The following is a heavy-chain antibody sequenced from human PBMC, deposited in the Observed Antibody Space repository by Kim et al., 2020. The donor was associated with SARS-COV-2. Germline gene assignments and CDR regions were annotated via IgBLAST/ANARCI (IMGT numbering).Heavy chain of an antibody. CDR3: AREGPFSFHVEN. Sequence: ASVKVSCKASGDAFTRYYFHWVRRAPGQGLEWMGMINPVGGRTTYAQKFQGRVTMTRDTSTSTVYMELRSLRSEDTAEYYCAREGPFSFHVENWGQGTLV. CDR1: GDAFTRYY. J-gene: IGHJ1*01. CDR2: INPVGGRT. V-gene: IGHV1-46*01. D-gene: IGHD3-10*02.